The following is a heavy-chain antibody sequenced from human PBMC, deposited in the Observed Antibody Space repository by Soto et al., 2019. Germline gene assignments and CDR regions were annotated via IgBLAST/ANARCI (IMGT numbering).Heavy chain of an antibody. V-gene: IGHV3-30*18. Sequence: QLQLVESGGGVVQPGRSLRLSCAASGFTFTNYGIHWVRQTPGKGLEWVAVISYDGRNQYYADSVKGRFTISKDISKNMVYLQMNSLRAEDTAMYHCAKDRYYYGSGSYGPRIDYWGQGTLVIVSS. CDR1: GFTFTNYG. CDR2: ISYDGRNQ. J-gene: IGHJ4*02. CDR3: AKDRYYYGSGSYGPRIDY. D-gene: IGHD3-10*01.